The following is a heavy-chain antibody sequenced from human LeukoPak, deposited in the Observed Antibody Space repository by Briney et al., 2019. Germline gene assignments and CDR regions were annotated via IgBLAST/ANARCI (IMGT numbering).Heavy chain of an antibody. CDR1: GYTFTIYG. J-gene: IGHJ4*02. CDR2: ISAYNGNT. Sequence: ASVKVSFKASGYTFTIYGISWVRQAPGQGLEWMGWISAYNGNTNYTQKLQGRVTMTTDTSPSTAYMELRSLRSDDTAVYYCARVRVVPAANYFDYWGQGTLVTVSS. CDR3: ARVRVVPAANYFDY. V-gene: IGHV1-18*04. D-gene: IGHD2-2*01.